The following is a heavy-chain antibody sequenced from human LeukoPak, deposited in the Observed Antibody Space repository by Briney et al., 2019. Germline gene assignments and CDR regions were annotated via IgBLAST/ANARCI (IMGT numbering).Heavy chain of an antibody. CDR3: ARGGNYWPQWWFDP. CDR1: GDSISSGSYY. J-gene: IGHJ5*02. Sequence: SETLSLTCTVSGDSISSGSYYWGWIRQPPGKGLEWIGNIFYSGSTYYSPSLKSRVTISLDTSRNQFSLKLNSVTPADTAVYYCARGGNYWPQWWFDPWGRGTLVSVSS. V-gene: IGHV4-39*07. CDR2: IFYSGST. D-gene: IGHD1-26*01.